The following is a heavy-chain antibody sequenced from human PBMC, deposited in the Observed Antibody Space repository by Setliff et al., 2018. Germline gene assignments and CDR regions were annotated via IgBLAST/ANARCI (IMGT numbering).Heavy chain of an antibody. V-gene: IGHV1-18*01. CDR1: GYTFTSYA. D-gene: IGHD2-15*01. Sequence: ASVKVSCKASGYTFTSYAMHWVRQAPGQGLEWMGWISAYNGNTNYAQKLQGRVTMTTDTSTSTAYMELRSLRSDDTAVYYCAREVPLLGYCSGGSCYQPVFDYWGQGTLVTVSS. CDR3: AREVPLLGYCSGGSCYQPVFDY. J-gene: IGHJ4*02. CDR2: ISAYNGNT.